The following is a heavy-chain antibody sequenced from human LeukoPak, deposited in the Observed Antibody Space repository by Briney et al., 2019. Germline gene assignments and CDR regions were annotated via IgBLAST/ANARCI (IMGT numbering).Heavy chain of an antibody. J-gene: IGHJ4*02. V-gene: IGHV3-30*18. CDR2: IAFDDTDR. CDR3: TNSDDYGDY. CDR1: GFDVSRNY. Sequence: GGSLRLSCAASGFDVSRNYMNWVRQAPGKGLEWVAAIAFDDTDRYYIDSVKGRFTISRDDSKNTLYLHMTSLRAEDTAVYYCTNSDDYGDYWGQGTLVTVSS.